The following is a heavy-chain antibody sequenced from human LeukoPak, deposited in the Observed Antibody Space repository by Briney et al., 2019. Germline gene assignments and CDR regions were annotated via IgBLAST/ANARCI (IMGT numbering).Heavy chain of an antibody. CDR1: GFTFDDYA. D-gene: IGHD4-11*01. V-gene: IGHV3-9*01. J-gene: IGHJ4*02. CDR3: AEDIATVKLYYFDY. Sequence: GGSLRLSCAASGFTFDDYAMHWVRQAPGKGLEWVSGISWNSGSIGYADSVKGRFTISRDNAKNSLYLQMNSLRAEDTALYYCAEDIATVKLYYFDYWGQGTLVTVSS. CDR2: ISWNSGSI.